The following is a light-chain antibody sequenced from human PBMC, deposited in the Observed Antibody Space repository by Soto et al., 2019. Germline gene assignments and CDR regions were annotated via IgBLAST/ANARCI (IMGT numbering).Light chain of an antibody. CDR2: DVS. CDR1: SSDIGGYDY. V-gene: IGLV2-14*01. CDR3: SSYTGSSTVL. Sequence: QSALTQPASVSGSPGQSITISCTGTSSDIGGYDYVSWYQQYLGKAPKLMIYDVSNRPSGVSNRFSGSRSANTASLTISGLQAEDEADYYCSSYTGSSTVLFGGGTKVTVL. J-gene: IGLJ2*01.